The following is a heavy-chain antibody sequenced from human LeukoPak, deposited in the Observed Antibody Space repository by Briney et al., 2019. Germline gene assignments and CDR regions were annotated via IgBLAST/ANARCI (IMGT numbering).Heavy chain of an antibody. V-gene: IGHV3-23*01. Sequence: EQPGGSLRLSCAASGFTFSSYVMSWVRQAPGKGLEWVSAISDSGGSTYYADSVKGRFTISRDNSKNTLYLQMNSLRAEDTAVYYYVQGRGDHWGQGTLVTVSS. J-gene: IGHJ4*02. D-gene: IGHD1-26*01. CDR1: GFTFSSYV. CDR2: ISDSGGST. CDR3: VQGRGDH.